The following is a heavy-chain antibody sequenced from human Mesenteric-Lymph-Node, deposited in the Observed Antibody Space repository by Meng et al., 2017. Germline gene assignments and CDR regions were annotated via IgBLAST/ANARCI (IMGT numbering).Heavy chain of an antibody. CDR3: AHTVVLVAATLSFDY. D-gene: IGHD2-15*01. CDR2: IYWNDDK. Sequence: QITLKEAGTTLVKPTQHPTVTCSFTGFSLSSSGVGVGWIRQRPGKAMGWLALIYWNDDKRYSPYLKSRLTITKDTSKNQVVLTMTNMDPVDTATYYCAHTVVLVAATLSFDYWGQGTLVTVSS. J-gene: IGHJ4*02. CDR1: GFSLSSSGVG. V-gene: IGHV2-5*01.